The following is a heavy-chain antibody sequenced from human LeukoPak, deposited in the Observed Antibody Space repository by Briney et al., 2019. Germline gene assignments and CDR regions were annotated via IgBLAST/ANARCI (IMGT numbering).Heavy chain of an antibody. V-gene: IGHV1-2*02. Sequence: PKASVTVSCKTSGYTFTGYYIHWLRQAPGQGLEWMAWIYPNSGGTNYAHKFKGRVTMTRDTSISTAYMEVSSLRSDDTAVYYCARELIDFHDHTNKGFFDSWGQGTLVTVSS. CDR2: IYPNSGGT. CDR1: GYTFTGYY. J-gene: IGHJ4*02. D-gene: IGHD3/OR15-3a*01. CDR3: ARELIDFHDHTNKGFFDS.